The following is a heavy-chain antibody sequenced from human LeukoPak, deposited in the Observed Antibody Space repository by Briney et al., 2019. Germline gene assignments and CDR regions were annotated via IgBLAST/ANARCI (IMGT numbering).Heavy chain of an antibody. J-gene: IGHJ4*02. CDR1: AFTFSSYA. CDR3: AKLPSRGYGTTALARYYFDY. Sequence: GGSLRVSCAASAFTFSSYAMSWVRQAPGKGLEWVSTISASASSTYYVDSVRGRFTISRDNSKNTLYLQMNSLRAEDTAVYYCAKLPSRGYGTTALARYYFDYWGQGTLVTVSS. V-gene: IGHV3-23*01. CDR2: ISASASST. D-gene: IGHD5-12*01.